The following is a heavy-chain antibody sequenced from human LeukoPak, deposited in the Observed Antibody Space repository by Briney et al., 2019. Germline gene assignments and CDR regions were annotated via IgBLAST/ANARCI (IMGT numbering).Heavy chain of an antibody. Sequence: SETLSLTCTVSGGSICGSYWSWIRQPPGKGLEWIAYMYNSGSTNYNPSLKSRVTISIDTSKNQFSLKLSSLTAADTAIYYCARGIESYGDYGYWGQGILVTVSS. D-gene: IGHD4-17*01. CDR1: GGSICGSY. J-gene: IGHJ4*02. V-gene: IGHV4-59*01. CDR3: ARGIESYGDYGY. CDR2: MYNSGST.